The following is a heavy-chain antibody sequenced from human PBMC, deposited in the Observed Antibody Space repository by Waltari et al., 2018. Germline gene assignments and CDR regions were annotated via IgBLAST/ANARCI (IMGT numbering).Heavy chain of an antibody. CDR3: ARGAMVQGVIDY. CDR1: GGSISSGDYY. CDR2: IYYKGST. V-gene: IGHV4-30-4*08. D-gene: IGHD3-10*01. Sequence: QVQLQESGPGLVKPSQTLSLTCTVSGGSISSGDYYWSWIRQPPGKGLEWIGYIYYKGSTYYNPSLKSRVTISVDTSKNQFSLKRSSVTAADTAVYYCARGAMVQGVIDYWGQGTLVTVSS. J-gene: IGHJ4*02.